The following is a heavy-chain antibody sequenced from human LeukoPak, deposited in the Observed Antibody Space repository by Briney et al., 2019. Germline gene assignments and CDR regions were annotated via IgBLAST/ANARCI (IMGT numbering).Heavy chain of an antibody. V-gene: IGHV1-69*13. CDR2: ITPIFGTA. J-gene: IGHJ4*02. D-gene: IGHD3-22*01. CDR3: VRGWDYDSGGRPTAYVY. CDR1: GGTFSSYA. Sequence: GASVKVSCKASGGTFSSYAISWVRQAPGQGLEWMGGITPIFGTANYAQKFQGKVTITADESTNTAYMELSSLRSEDTAVYYCVRGWDYDSGGRPTAYVYWGQGTLVSVSS.